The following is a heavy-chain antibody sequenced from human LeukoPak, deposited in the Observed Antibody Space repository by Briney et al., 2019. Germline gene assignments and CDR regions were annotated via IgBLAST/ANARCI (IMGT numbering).Heavy chain of an antibody. CDR2: VSHDETFT. D-gene: IGHD2-2*01. V-gene: IGHV3-30*03. CDR3: ARDTSGTVDV. Sequence: GGSLRLSCAAFGFTFSNYGMHWVRHVPGKGLEWVAVVSHDETFTYYGDSVRGRSTISRDNSKHTLHLNMNSLRTEDTALYFCARDTSGTVDVWGQGTLVTVSS. J-gene: IGHJ3*01. CDR1: GFTFSNYG.